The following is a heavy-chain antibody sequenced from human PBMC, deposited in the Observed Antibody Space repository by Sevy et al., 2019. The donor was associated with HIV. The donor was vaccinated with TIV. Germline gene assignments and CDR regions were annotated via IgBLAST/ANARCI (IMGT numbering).Heavy chain of an antibody. CDR3: ARDCSSASCLWGMDV. V-gene: IGHV3-7*03. CDR1: GFSFSNYW. Sequence: GGSLRLSCAASGFSFSNYWMSWVRRAPGKGLEWVANIKRDGSEKYYVASVKGRFTISRDNAKTSLFLQMNSLRGEDTAVYYCARDCSSASCLWGMDVWGQGTTVTVSS. J-gene: IGHJ6*02. CDR2: IKRDGSEK. D-gene: IGHD2-2*01.